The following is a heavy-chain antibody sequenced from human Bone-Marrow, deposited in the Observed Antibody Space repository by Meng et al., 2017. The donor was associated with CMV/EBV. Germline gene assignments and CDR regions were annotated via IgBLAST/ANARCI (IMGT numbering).Heavy chain of an antibody. CDR3: AHRRDCSSTSCYRRAAFDI. V-gene: IGHV2-5*01. Sequence: SGPTLVKPTQTLTLTCTFSGFSLSTSGVGVGWIRQPPGKALEWLALIYWNDDKRYSPSLKSRLTITKDTSKNQVVLTMTNMDPVDTATYYCAHRRDCSSTSCYRRAAFDIWGQGTMVTVSS. CDR2: IYWNDDK. D-gene: IGHD2-2*02. J-gene: IGHJ3*02. CDR1: GFSLSTSGVG.